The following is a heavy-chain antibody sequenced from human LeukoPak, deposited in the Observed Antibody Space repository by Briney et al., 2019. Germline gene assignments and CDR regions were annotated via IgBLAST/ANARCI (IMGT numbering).Heavy chain of an antibody. Sequence: GGSLRLSCAASGFTFSGYWMSWVRQAPGKGLEWVATVTQDGSEKYYVDSVKGRFTISRDDAKSSLFLQMNSLRAEDTAVYYCARLGCVRACPHGALNWWGQGTLVTVSS. J-gene: IGHJ4*02. CDR3: ARLGCVRACPHGALNW. CDR2: VTQDGSEK. CDR1: GFTFSGYW. V-gene: IGHV3-7*01. D-gene: IGHD3/OR15-3a*01.